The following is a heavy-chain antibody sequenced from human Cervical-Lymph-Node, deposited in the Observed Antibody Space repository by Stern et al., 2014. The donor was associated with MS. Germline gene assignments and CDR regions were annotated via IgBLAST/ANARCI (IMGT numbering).Heavy chain of an antibody. Sequence: QVQLVQSGAEVKKPGSSVKVSCKASGNTFSTYGINWVRQAPGQGLEWMGGLIPDLGTPNNSQKFKGRVTITADEATSTAYMELSSLKSDDSAMYYCAPEGWFDPWGQGTLVTVSS. CDR2: LIPDLGTP. CDR3: APEGWFDP. CDR1: GNTFSTYG. J-gene: IGHJ5*02. V-gene: IGHV1-69*01.